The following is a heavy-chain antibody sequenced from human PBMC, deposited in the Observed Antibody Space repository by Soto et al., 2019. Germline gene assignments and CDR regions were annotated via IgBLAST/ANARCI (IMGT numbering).Heavy chain of an antibody. D-gene: IGHD6-19*01. CDR1: GYTFSNYG. CDR3: ARDAQSKAVAADESSDY. V-gene: IGHV1-18*04. Sequence: QIQLVQSGPEVKKPGASVKVSCKASGYTFSNYGIKWVRQAPGQGLEWVGWITAYNGNRHHAEKFQGRVTMTTDTCTSTTYMELRSLTSDDTAVYYCARDAQSKAVAADESSDYWCQGTLVTVSS. CDR2: ITAYNGNR. J-gene: IGHJ4*02.